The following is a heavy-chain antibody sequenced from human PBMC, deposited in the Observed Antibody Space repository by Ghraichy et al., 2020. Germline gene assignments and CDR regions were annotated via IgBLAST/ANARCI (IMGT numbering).Heavy chain of an antibody. Sequence: SETLSLTCTVSGGSVSSGSYYWSWIRQPPGKGLEWIGYIYYSGSTNYNPSLKSRVTISVDTSKNQFSLKLSSVTAADTAVYYCARDLVDGYNDYWGQGTLVTVSS. CDR1: GGSVSSGSYY. CDR2: IYYSGST. CDR3: ARDLVDGYNDY. J-gene: IGHJ4*02. V-gene: IGHV4-61*01. D-gene: IGHD5-24*01.